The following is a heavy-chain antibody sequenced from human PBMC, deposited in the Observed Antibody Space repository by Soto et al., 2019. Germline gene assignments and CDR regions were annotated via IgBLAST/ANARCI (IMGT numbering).Heavy chain of an antibody. V-gene: IGHV4-39*01. CDR1: GGSISSSSDY. CDR2: IYYSGST. D-gene: IGHD3-3*01. CDR3: ARIYYDFWSGYYRRWFDP. Sequence: SETLSLTCTVSGGSISSSSDYWGWIRQPPGKGLEWIGSIYYSGSTYYNPSLKSRVTISVDTSKNQFSLKLSSVTAADTAVYYCARIYYDFWSGYYRRWFDPWGQGTLVTVSS. J-gene: IGHJ5*02.